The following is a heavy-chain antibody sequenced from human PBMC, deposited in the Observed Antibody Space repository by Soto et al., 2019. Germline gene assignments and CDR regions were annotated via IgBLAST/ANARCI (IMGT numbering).Heavy chain of an antibody. V-gene: IGHV4-34*01. J-gene: IGHJ4*02. CDR1: GGSFSGYY. CDR3: ARSPATSGNSSDH. Sequence: PSETLSLTCAVYGGSFSGYYWSWIRQPPGKGLEWIGEINHSGSTNYNPSLKSRVTISVDTSKNQFSLKLSSVTAADTAVYYCARSPATSGNSSDHWGQGTLVTVSS. CDR2: INHSGST. D-gene: IGHD3-3*01.